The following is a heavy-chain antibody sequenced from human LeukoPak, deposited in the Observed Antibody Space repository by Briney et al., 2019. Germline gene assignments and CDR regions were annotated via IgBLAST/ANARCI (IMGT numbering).Heavy chain of an antibody. Sequence: GGSLRLSCAASGFTFSSYAMSWVRQAPGKGLECVSAISGSGGSTYYADSVKGRFTISRDNSKNTLYLQMNSLRAEDTAVYCCAKDGVGYSGYSVKYDYWGQGTLVTVSS. CDR3: AKDGVGYSGYSVKYDY. CDR1: GFTFSSYA. D-gene: IGHD5-12*01. V-gene: IGHV3-23*01. CDR2: ISGSGGST. J-gene: IGHJ4*02.